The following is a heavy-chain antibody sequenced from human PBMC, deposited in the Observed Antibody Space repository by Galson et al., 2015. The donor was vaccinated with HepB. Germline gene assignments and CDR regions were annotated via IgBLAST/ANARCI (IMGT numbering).Heavy chain of an antibody. V-gene: IGHV1-24*01. CDR2: FDPEDGET. J-gene: IGHJ4*02. D-gene: IGHD3-22*01. CDR1: GYTLTELS. CDR3: ATAPYYYDSSGYDFDY. Sequence: SVKVSCKVSGYTLTELSMHWVRQAPGKGLEWMGGFDPEDGETIYAQKFQGRVTMTEDTSTDTAYMELSSLRSEDTAVYYCATAPYYYDSSGYDFDYWGQGTLVTVSS.